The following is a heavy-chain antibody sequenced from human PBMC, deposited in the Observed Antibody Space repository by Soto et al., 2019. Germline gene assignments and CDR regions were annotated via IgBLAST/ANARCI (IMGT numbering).Heavy chain of an antibody. D-gene: IGHD7-27*01. J-gene: IGHJ4*02. CDR2: ISYDGSNK. CDR1: GFTFSSYG. V-gene: IGHV3-30*18. CDR3: AKVPPGVGY. Sequence: QVQLVESGGGVVQPGRSLRLSCAASGFTFSSYGMHWVRQAPGKGLEWVAVISYDGSNKYYADSVKGRFTISRDNSKNTLYLQMNSLRAEDTAVYYCAKVPPGVGYWGQGTLVTVSS.